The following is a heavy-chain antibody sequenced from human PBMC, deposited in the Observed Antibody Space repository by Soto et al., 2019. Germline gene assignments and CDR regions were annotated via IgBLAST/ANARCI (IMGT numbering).Heavy chain of an antibody. CDR2: ISYDGSNK. CDR1: GFTFSSHA. CDR3: ARGFHYDFWSGPFDY. J-gene: IGHJ4*02. Sequence: GGSLRLSCAASGFTFSSHAMHWVRQAPGKGLEWVAVISYDGSNKYYADSVKGRFTISRDNSKNTLYLQMNSLRAEDTAVYYCARGFHYDFWSGPFDYWGQGTLVTVSS. V-gene: IGHV3-30-3*01. D-gene: IGHD3-3*01.